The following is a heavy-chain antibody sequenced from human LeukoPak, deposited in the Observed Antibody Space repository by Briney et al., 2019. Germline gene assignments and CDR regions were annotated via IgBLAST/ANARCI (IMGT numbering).Heavy chain of an antibody. CDR2: INPSGSKT. V-gene: IGHV1-46*01. CDR1: GYTFTGYY. D-gene: IGHD3-3*01. J-gene: IGHJ4*02. CDR3: ATDGGRTYYGY. Sequence: GASVRVSCKASGYTFTGYYMHWVRQAPGQGLEWMGIINPSGSKTDYAQKFQGRVTMTRDTSTSTVYMELSSLTSEDTAVYYCATDGGRTYYGYWGQGTLVTVSS.